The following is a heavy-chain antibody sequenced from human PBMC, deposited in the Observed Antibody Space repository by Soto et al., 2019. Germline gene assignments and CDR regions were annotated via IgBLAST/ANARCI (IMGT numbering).Heavy chain of an antibody. D-gene: IGHD6-13*01. CDR2: IYYSGST. Sequence: SETLSLTCTVSGGSISSYYWSWIRQPPGKGLEWIGYIYYSGSTNYNPSLKSRVTISVDTSKNQFSLKLSSVTAADTAVYYCARASLRSDPFLFLPYSSSFDYWGQGTLVTVSS. CDR3: ARASLRSDPFLFLPYSSSFDY. J-gene: IGHJ4*02. V-gene: IGHV4-59*01. CDR1: GGSISSYY.